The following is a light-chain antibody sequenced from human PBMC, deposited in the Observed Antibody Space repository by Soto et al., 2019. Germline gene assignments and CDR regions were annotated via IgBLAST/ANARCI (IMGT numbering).Light chain of an antibody. J-gene: IGKJ1*01. CDR1: QSNSIW. CDR3: QQYNSYRT. CDR2: DAS. Sequence: DIQMTQSPSTLSASVGDRVTITCRARQSNSIWLAWYQQKPGKAPKLLIYDASILESGVPSRFSGSGSGTEFTLTISSLQPDDFATYYCQQYNSYRTFGQGTKVEIK. V-gene: IGKV1-5*01.